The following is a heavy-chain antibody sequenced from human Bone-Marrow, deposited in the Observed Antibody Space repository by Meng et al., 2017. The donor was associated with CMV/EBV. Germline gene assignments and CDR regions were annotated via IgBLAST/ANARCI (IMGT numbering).Heavy chain of an antibody. D-gene: IGHD2-2*01. CDR1: GGSISSGDYY. J-gene: IGHJ2*01. CDR2: IYYSGST. V-gene: IGHV4-61*08. Sequence: GSLRLSCTVSGGSISSGDYYWSWIRQPPGKGLEWIGYIYYSGSTNYNPSLKSRVTISVDTSKNQFSLKLSSVTAADTAVYYCARGGVLPASDPYWYFELWGRGTLVTVSS. CDR3: ARGGVLPASDPYWYFEL.